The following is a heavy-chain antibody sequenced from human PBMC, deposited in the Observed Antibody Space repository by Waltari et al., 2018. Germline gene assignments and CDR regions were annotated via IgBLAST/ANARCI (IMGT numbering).Heavy chain of an antibody. CDR1: GYTRTELS. CDR3: ATHIGDCSSTSCYTFDY. D-gene: IGHD2-2*02. J-gene: IGHJ4*02. Sequence: QVQLVQSGAEVKKPGASVKVSCTVSGYTRTELSMHWGRQAPGKGLEWMGGFDPEDGETIYAQKFQGRVTMTEDTSTDTAYMELSSLRSEDTAVYYCATHIGDCSSTSCYTFDYWGQGTLVTVSS. CDR2: FDPEDGET. V-gene: IGHV1-24*01.